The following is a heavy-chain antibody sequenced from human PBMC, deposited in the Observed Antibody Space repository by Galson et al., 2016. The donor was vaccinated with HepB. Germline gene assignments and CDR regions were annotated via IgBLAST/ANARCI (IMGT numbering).Heavy chain of an antibody. CDR3: TNDPPSYGVAPSAW. D-gene: IGHD2-2*01. V-gene: IGHV3-15*01. Sequence: SLRLSCAASGLTFSNARMTWVRQAPGQGLEWVCRINSHVNGAPTDYAAPVKGRFTISRNDSKDTLYLQMNSLKTEDTAVYYCTNDPPSYGVAPSAWWGQGTLVTVSS. CDR2: INSHVNGAPT. CDR1: GLTFSNAR. J-gene: IGHJ4*02.